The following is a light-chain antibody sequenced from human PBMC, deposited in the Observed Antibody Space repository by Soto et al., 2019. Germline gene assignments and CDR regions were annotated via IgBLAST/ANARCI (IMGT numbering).Light chain of an antibody. CDR3: QHSWT. CDR1: QSISSY. CDR2: AAF. Sequence: DIQMTQSPSSLSASVGDRVTITCRASQSISSYLNWYQQKPGKAPKLLIYAAFSLQSGVPSRFSGIGSGTEFTLTISGLQPDDFATYYCQHSWTFGQGTKVDIK. J-gene: IGKJ1*01. V-gene: IGKV1-39*01.